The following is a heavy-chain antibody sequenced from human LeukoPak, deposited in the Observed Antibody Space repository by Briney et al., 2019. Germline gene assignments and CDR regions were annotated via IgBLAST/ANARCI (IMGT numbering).Heavy chain of an antibody. CDR1: GFTFSSYG. Sequence: GGSLRLSCAASGFTFSSYGMHWVRQAPGKGLEWVAFTRYDESNKYYADSVKGRFTISRDNSKNTLYLQMNSLRAEDTAVYYCAKDRVEMATIPDAFDIWGQGTMVTVSS. V-gene: IGHV3-30*02. D-gene: IGHD5-24*01. CDR3: AKDRVEMATIPDAFDI. J-gene: IGHJ3*02. CDR2: TRYDESNK.